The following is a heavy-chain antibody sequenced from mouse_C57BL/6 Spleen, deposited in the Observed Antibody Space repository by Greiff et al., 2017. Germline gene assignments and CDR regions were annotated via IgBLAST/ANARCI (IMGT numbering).Heavy chain of an antibody. Sequence: VQLQQSGPELVKPGASVKISCKASGYAFSSSWMNWVKQRPGTGLEWIGRIYPGDGDTNYNGKFKGKATLTADKSSSTAYMQLSSLTSEDSAVYFCARPHLTWFAYWGQGTLVTVSA. J-gene: IGHJ3*01. V-gene: IGHV1-82*01. CDR2: IYPGDGDT. CDR3: ARPHLTWFAY. CDR1: GYAFSSSW.